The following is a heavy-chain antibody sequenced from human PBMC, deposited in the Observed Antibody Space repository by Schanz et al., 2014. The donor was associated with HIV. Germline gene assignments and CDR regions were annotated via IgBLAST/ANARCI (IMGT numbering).Heavy chain of an antibody. CDR1: GFTVSSNY. Sequence: EVQLVESGGGLIQPGGSRRLSCAASGFTVSSNYMSWVRQAPGEGLECVSVIYSGGRTYYADSVKGRFTIFRDNSKNTVYLQMNSLRAEDTAVYYCARVRDTSYYDSSGYYLDYWGQGTLVTVSS. CDR2: IYSGGRT. V-gene: IGHV3-53*01. CDR3: ARVRDTSYYDSSGYYLDY. J-gene: IGHJ4*02. D-gene: IGHD3-22*01.